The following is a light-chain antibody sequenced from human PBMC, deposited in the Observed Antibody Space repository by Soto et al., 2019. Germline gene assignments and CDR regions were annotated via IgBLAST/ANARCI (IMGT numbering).Light chain of an antibody. V-gene: IGKV1-5*03. Sequence: DIQMTQSPSTLSASVGDRVTITCWASQSISSWLAWYQQKPGKAPKPLIYKSSSLETGVPSRFSGSGSGTEFTLTISSLQPDDFETYYCQQYNTFLFTLGPGTKVDI. CDR1: QSISSW. J-gene: IGKJ3*01. CDR3: QQYNTFLFT. CDR2: KSS.